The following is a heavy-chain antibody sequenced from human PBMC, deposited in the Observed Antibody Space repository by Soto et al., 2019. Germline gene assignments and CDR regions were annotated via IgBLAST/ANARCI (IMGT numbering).Heavy chain of an antibody. V-gene: IGHV4-39*01. D-gene: IGHD6-19*01. J-gene: IGHJ5*02. CDR1: GGSISSSSYY. CDR3: PSFSGWFDP. CDR2: IYYSGST. Sequence: PSETLSLTCTVSGGSISSSSYYWGWIRQPPGKGLEWIGSIYYSGSTYYNPSLKSRVTISVDTSKNQFSLKLSSVTAADTAVYYCPSFSGWFDPWGQGTLVTVSS.